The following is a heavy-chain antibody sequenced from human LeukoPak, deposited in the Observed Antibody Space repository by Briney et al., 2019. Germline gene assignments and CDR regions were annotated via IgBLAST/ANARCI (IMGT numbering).Heavy chain of an antibody. CDR3: ARARGYSYGHYFDY. D-gene: IGHD5-18*01. V-gene: IGHV4-34*01. CDR1: GGSFSGYY. CDR2: INHSGST. Sequence: SSETLSLTCAVYGGSFSGYYWSWIRQPPGKGLEWIGEINHSGSTNYNPSLKSRVTISVDTSKNQFSLKLSSVTAADTAVYYCARARGYSYGHYFDYWGQGTLVTVSS. J-gene: IGHJ4*02.